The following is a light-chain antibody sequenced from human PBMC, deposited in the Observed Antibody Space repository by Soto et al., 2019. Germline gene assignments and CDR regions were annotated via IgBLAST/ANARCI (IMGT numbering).Light chain of an antibody. CDR2: GAS. J-gene: IGKJ1*01. Sequence: EIVLTQSPATLCLSPGERATLSCRASQSVCSNLAWYQQKPGQAPRLLIYGASTRATGIPARFSGSGSGTEFTLTISSLQSEDFAVYYCQQYNNWPPWTFGQGTKVDIK. CDR3: QQYNNWPPWT. CDR1: QSVCSN. V-gene: IGKV3-15*01.